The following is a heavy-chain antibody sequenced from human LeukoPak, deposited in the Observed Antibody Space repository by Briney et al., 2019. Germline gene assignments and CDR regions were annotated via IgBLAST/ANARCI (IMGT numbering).Heavy chain of an antibody. CDR2: VDPDGTTT. D-gene: IGHD2-8*02. Sequence: GSLRLSCAASGFTLSNYWMHWVRQAPGEGLVWVSRVDPDGTTTNYADSVTGRFTTSRDNAKNTLYLQMNSLRAEDTALYYCTRVQAGRSGLMDVWGRGTTVTVS. CDR1: GFTLSNYW. V-gene: IGHV3-74*01. J-gene: IGHJ6*02. CDR3: TRVQAGRSGLMDV.